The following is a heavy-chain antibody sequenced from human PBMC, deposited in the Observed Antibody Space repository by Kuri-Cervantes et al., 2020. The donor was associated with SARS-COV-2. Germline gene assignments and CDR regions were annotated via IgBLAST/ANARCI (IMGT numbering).Heavy chain of an antibody. V-gene: IGHV3-11*01. Sequence: GESLKISCAASGFTFSDYYMSWIRQAPGKGLEWVSYISSSGSTIYYADSVKGRFTISRDNAKNSLYLQMNSLRAEDTAVYYCAKTVDGGNSGDVFDYWGQGTLVTVSS. CDR1: GFTFSDYY. J-gene: IGHJ4*02. CDR2: ISSSGSTI. D-gene: IGHD4-23*01. CDR3: AKTVDGGNSGDVFDY.